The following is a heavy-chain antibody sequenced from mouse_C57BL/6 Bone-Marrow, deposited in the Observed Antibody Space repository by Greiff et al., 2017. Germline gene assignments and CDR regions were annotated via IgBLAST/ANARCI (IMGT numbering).Heavy chain of an antibody. J-gene: IGHJ2*01. Sequence: EVQLQQSGPELVKPGASVKISCKASGYTFTDYYMNWVKQSQGKSLEWIGDINPNNGGTSYNQKFKGKATLTVDKSSSTAYMELRSLTSEDSAVYYCARRLLGDYWGQGTTLTVSS. CDR1: GYTFTDYY. V-gene: IGHV1-26*01. CDR2: INPNNGGT. D-gene: IGHD3-1*01. CDR3: ARRLLGDY.